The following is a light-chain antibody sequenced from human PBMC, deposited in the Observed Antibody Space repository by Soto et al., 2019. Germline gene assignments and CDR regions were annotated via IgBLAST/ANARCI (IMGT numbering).Light chain of an antibody. CDR2: GAS. Sequence: SQSPCTLSLSTGERATLSCRASQIVSSTYLAWFQQKPGQAPRLLIYGASTRATGIPDRFSGSGSGTDFTLTISGLEPEDFALYYCQQYNNWPKTFAQRTKVAIK. CDR1: QIVSSTY. V-gene: IGKV3-20*01. CDR3: QQYNNWPKT. J-gene: IGKJ1*01.